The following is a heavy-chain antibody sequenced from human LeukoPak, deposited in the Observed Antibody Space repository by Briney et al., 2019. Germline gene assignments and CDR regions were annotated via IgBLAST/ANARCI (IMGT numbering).Heavy chain of an antibody. CDR2: INPNSGGT. CDR1: GYTFTGYY. J-gene: IGHJ4*02. D-gene: IGHD6-13*01. Sequence: ASVKVSCKASGYTFTGYYMHWVRQAPGQGLEWMGWINPNSGGTNYAQKFQGWVTMTRGTSISTAYMELSRLRSDDTAVYYCARGRSSSWYNRSLWRTTTIDYWGQGTLVTVSS. V-gene: IGHV1-2*04. CDR3: ARGRSSSWYNRSLWRTTTIDY.